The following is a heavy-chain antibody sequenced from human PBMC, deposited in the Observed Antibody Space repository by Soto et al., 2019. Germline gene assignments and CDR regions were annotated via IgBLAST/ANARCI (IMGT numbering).Heavy chain of an antibody. V-gene: IGHV4-39*01. J-gene: IGHJ4*02. D-gene: IGHD2-2*01. CDR2: MTYGGGTA. Sequence: HLQLQEPGPGLLKPSETLSLTCTVSGGPISISPYYWGWIRQSPGKGLEWIGSMTYGGGTAYYNSSLKSRVTLSVDTSNNQFSLRLSSMTAEDSAVYYCVSSSKGACNDWGQGTVVTVSS. CDR3: VSSSKGACND. CDR1: GGPISISPYY.